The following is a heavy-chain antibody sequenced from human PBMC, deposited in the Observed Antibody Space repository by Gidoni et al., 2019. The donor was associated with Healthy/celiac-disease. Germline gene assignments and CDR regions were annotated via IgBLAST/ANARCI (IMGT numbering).Heavy chain of an antibody. J-gene: IGHJ6*02. CDR1: GFNFSSYA. V-gene: IGHV3-30-3*01. Sequence: QVQLVASGGGVVQPGRSLRLSCPASGFNFSSYAMLWVRQAPGKGLGWVAVISYDGSNKYYADSVKGRFTISRDNSKNTLYLQMNSLRAEDTAVYYCACLEMATNYGMDVWGQGTTVTVSS. D-gene: IGHD5-12*01. CDR3: ACLEMATNYGMDV. CDR2: ISYDGSNK.